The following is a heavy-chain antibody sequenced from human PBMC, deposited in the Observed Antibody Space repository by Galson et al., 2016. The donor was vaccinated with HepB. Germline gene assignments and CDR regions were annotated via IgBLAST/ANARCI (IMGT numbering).Heavy chain of an antibody. Sequence: SETLSLTCTVSGGPISRGGYYWGWIRQPPGKALEWMGYIYSTGTTYYNPSLKSRVTISVDTSKNQASLKLTSVTAADTAVYYCARGGNCGGGCYSFDHWGQGDLVAVSS. V-gene: IGHV4-39*01. CDR3: ARGGNCGGGCYSFDH. J-gene: IGHJ4*02. D-gene: IGHD2-21*02. CDR1: GGPISRGGYY. CDR2: IYSTGTT.